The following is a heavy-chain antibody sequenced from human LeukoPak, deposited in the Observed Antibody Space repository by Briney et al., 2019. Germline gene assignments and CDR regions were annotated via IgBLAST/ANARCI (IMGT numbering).Heavy chain of an antibody. CDR3: ARAEYYYDSSGYYY. V-gene: IGHV4-59*11. CDR2: IYYSGST. D-gene: IGHD3-22*01. Sequence: SETLSLTCTVSGGSISSHYWSWIRQPPGKGLEWIGYIYYSGSTNYNPSLKSRVTISVDTSKNQFSLKLSSVTAADTAVYYCARAEYYYDSSGYYYWGQGTLVTVSS. J-gene: IGHJ4*02. CDR1: GGSISSHY.